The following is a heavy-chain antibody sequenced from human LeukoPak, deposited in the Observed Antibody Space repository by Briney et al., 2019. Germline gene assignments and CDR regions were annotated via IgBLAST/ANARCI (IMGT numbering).Heavy chain of an antibody. CDR3: ARGGSSWPIDAFDI. CDR1: GYTFTSYA. J-gene: IGHJ3*02. D-gene: IGHD6-13*01. V-gene: IGHV7-4-1*02. CDR2: INTNTGNP. Sequence: ASVKVSCKASGYTFTSYAMNWVRQAPGQGLEWMGWINTNTGNPTYAQGFTGRFVFSLDTSVSTAYLQISSLKAEDTAVYYCARGGSSWPIDAFDIWGQGTMGTVSS.